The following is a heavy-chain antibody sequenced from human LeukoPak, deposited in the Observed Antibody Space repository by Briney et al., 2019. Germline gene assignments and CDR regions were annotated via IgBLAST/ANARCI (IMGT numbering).Heavy chain of an antibody. Sequence: SETLSLTCTVSGGSISSYYWSWIRQPPGKGLEWIGYIYYSGSTNYNPSLKSRVTISVDTSKNQFSLKLSSVTAADTAVYYCARVKSSSWESDAFDIWGQGTMVTVSS. CDR3: ARVKSSSWESDAFDI. V-gene: IGHV4-59*01. CDR2: IYYSGST. J-gene: IGHJ3*02. CDR1: GGSISSYY. D-gene: IGHD6-13*01.